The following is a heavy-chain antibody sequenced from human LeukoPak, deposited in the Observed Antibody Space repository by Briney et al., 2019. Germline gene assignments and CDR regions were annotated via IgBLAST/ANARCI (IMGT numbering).Heavy chain of an antibody. CDR3: ARVRDDYFFDY. CDR2: IHYIGNT. V-gene: IGHV4-31*03. D-gene: IGHD3-3*01. CDR1: GDSISTSGYY. Sequence: SETLSLTCTVSGDSISTSGYYWSWIRQHPGTGLEWIAYIHYIGNTYYNPSLESRVTMSVGTSSNQFFLNVASVTAADTAVYYCARVRDDYFFDYWGQGILVTVSS. J-gene: IGHJ4*02.